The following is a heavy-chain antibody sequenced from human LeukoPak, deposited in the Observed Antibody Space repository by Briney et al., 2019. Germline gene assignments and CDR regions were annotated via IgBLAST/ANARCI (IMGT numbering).Heavy chain of an antibody. CDR1: GYTFTSYD. CDR3: ARGSTYYYDSSGYYYGY. D-gene: IGHD3-22*01. V-gene: IGHV1-8*01. J-gene: IGHJ4*02. CDR2: MNPNCGNT. Sequence: GASVKVTCKASGYTFTSYDINWVRQATGQGLEWMGWMNPNCGNTGYAQKFQGRVTMTRNTSISTAYMELSSLRSEDTAVYYCARGSTYYYDSSGYYYGYWGQGTLVTVSP.